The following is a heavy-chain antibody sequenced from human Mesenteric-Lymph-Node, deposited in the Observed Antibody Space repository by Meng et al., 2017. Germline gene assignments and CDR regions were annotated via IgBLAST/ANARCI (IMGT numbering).Heavy chain of an antibody. CDR3: ASGRKYCSSTSCYGQFDY. CDR1: GGSISSSNW. J-gene: IGHJ4*02. CDR2: IYHSGST. D-gene: IGHD2-2*01. V-gene: IGHV4-4*02. Sequence: PLQESVPVRVKPSATLSLTCAVSGGSISSSNWWSWVRQPPGKGLEWIGEIYHSGSTNYNPSLKSRVTISVDKSKNQFSLKLSSVTAADTAVYYCASGRKYCSSTSCYGQFDYWGQGTLVTVSS.